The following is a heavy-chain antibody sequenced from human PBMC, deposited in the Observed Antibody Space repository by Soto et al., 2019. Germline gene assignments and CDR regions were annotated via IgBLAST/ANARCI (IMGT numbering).Heavy chain of an antibody. CDR2: INPDNGNT. CDR3: ARGIATGQLDP. J-gene: IGHJ5*02. V-gene: IGHV1-3*01. Sequence: QAQLLQFGAEVKKPGPSVKISCKASGYTFTRYTMNWVRQAPGQGLEWMGWINPDNGNTKSSQKFQDRVIITRDTSASTAYMDLSSLRSEDTAVYYCARGIATGQLDPWGQGTLVTVSS. CDR1: GYTFTRYT. D-gene: IGHD2-15*01.